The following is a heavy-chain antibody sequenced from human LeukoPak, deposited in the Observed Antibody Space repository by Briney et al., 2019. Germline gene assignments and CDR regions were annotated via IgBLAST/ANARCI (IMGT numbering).Heavy chain of an antibody. V-gene: IGHV3-21*01. Sequence: GGSLRLSCAASGFTFSSYSMNWVRQAPGKGLEWVSSISSSSTYIYYADSVKGRFSVSRDNAKNSLYLQMNSLRAEDTAVYFCASQYTSSRIFDDWGQGTLVTVSS. CDR1: GFTFSSYS. D-gene: IGHD6-13*01. CDR3: ASQYTSSRIFDD. J-gene: IGHJ4*02. CDR2: ISSSSTYI.